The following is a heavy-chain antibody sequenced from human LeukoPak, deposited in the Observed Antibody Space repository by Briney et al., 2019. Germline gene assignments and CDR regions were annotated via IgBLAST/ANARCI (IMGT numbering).Heavy chain of an antibody. Sequence: GGSLRLSCAASGFTFSSYSMNWVRQAPGKGLEWVSSISSSSSYIYYADSVKGRFTISRDNAKNSLYLQMNSLRAEDTAVYYCAKGNYDSQTVDYWGQGTLVTVSS. D-gene: IGHD3-22*01. CDR2: ISSSSSYI. CDR3: AKGNYDSQTVDY. V-gene: IGHV3-21*04. J-gene: IGHJ4*02. CDR1: GFTFSSYS.